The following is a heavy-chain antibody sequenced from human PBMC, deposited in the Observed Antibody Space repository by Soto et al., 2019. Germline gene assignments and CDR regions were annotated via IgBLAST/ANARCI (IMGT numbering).Heavy chain of an antibody. D-gene: IGHD6-13*01. J-gene: IGHJ3*02. CDR3: ARHPPSIAAAAHSRTHAFDI. CDR2: IYPGDSDT. V-gene: IGHV5-51*01. Sequence: PGESLKISCKGSGYSCTSYWIGWVRQMPGKGLEWMGIIYPGDSDTRYSPSFQGQVTISADKSISTAYLQWSSLKASDTAMYYCARHPPSIAAAAHSRTHAFDIWGQGTMVTVSS. CDR1: GYSCTSYW.